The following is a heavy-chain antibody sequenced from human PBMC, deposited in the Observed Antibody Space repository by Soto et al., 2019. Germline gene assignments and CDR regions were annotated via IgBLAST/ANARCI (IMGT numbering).Heavy chain of an antibody. CDR2: IYYSGST. D-gene: IGHD3-22*01. Sequence: QLQLQESGPGLVKPSETLSLTCTVSGGSISSSSYYWGWIRQPPGKGLEWIGSIYYSGSTYYNPSLKSRVTISVDTSKNQFSLKLSSVTAADTAVYYCARGSRFSYYDSSGYFDYWGQGTLVTVSS. J-gene: IGHJ4*02. CDR3: ARGSRFSYYDSSGYFDY. CDR1: GGSISSSSYY. V-gene: IGHV4-39*01.